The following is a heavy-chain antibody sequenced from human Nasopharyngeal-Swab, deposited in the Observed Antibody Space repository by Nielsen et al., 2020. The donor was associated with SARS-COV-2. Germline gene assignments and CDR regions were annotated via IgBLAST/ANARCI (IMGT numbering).Heavy chain of an antibody. D-gene: IGHD2-21*01. CDR3: AKAPYLRGLDV. J-gene: IGHJ6*02. V-gene: IGHV3-23*01. Sequence: GESLKISCAASGFTFSSYAMSRVRQAPGKGLEWVSIISGSGDTTYYADSVNDRFTISRDNSKNTLYLQMNSLRVEDTALYYCAKAPYLRGLDVWGQGTTVTVSS. CDR2: ISGSGDTT. CDR1: GFTFSSYA.